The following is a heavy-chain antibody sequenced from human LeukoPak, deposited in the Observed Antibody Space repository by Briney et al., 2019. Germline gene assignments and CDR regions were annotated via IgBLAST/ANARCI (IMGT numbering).Heavy chain of an antibody. V-gene: IGHV3-30*02. Sequence: GGSLRLSCAASGFTFSSYGMHWVRQAPGKGLEWVAFIRYDGSNKYYADSVKGRFTISRDNSKNTLYLQMNSLRAEDTAVYYCARERLSLWFGERVGAFDIWGQGTMVTVSS. CDR1: GFTFSSYG. D-gene: IGHD3-10*01. J-gene: IGHJ3*02. CDR3: ARERLSLWFGERVGAFDI. CDR2: IRYDGSNK.